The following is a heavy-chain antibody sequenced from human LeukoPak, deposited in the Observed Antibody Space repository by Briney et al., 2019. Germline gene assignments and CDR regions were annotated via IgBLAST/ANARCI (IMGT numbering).Heavy chain of an antibody. J-gene: IGHJ3*01. CDR1: GGSFSGYY. CDR2: INHSGST. V-gene: IGHV4-34*01. Sequence: PSETLSLTCAVCGGSFSGYYWSWIRQPPGKGLEWVGEINHSGSTNYNPSLKSRVTISVDTSKNQFSLKLSSVTAADTAVYYCARGRDWGQGTMVTVSS. CDR3: ARGRD.